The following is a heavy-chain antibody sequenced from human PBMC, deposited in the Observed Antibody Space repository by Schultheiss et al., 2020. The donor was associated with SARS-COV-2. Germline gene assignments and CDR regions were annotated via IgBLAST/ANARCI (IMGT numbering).Heavy chain of an antibody. Sequence: SETLSLTCAVYGESFNGFSWTWIRQSPGKGLEWIGQVSHSGATHYSPSLKSRVTISLDTSNNQLSLILSSVTAADTAVYYCARRAYCGDDCFPFDYWGQGTLVTVSS. D-gene: IGHD2-21*01. CDR3: ARRAYCGDDCFPFDY. J-gene: IGHJ4*02. CDR1: GESFNGFS. CDR2: VSHSGAT. V-gene: IGHV4-34*01.